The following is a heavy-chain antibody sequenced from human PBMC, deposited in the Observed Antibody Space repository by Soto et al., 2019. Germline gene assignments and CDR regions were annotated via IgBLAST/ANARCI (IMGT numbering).Heavy chain of an antibody. CDR3: YGSVGN. J-gene: IGHJ4*02. CDR2: IYDSGTA. D-gene: IGHD3-10*01. Sequence: SETLSLTCTVSGGSISSYYWSWIRQPPGKGLEWIGHIYDSGTANYNPSLKSRVTISVDTSKNQFSLNLSSVTAADTAMYYCYGSVGNWGQGTLVTVSS. V-gene: IGHV4-59*01. CDR1: GGSISSYY.